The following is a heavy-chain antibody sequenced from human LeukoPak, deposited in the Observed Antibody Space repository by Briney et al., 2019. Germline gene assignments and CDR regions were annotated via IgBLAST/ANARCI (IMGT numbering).Heavy chain of an antibody. V-gene: IGHV4-61*02. CDR2: IYTSGST. CDR1: GGSISSGSYY. Sequence: SQTLSLTCTVSGGSISSGSYYWSWIRQPAGKGLEWIGRIYTSGSTNHNPSLMSRVTISVDTSKNQFSLKLSSVTAADTALYYCARDSLLPSAMGYYYMDVWGKGTTVTVSS. CDR3: ARDSLLPSAMGYYYMDV. D-gene: IGHD2-2*01. J-gene: IGHJ6*03.